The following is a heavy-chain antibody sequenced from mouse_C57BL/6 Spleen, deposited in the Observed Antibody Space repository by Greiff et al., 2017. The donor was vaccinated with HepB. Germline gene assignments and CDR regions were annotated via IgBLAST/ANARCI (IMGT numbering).Heavy chain of an antibody. V-gene: IGHV10-3*01. CDR2: IRSKSSNYAT. CDR1: GFTFNTYA. Sequence: EVKLVESGGGLVQPKGSLKLSCAASGFTFNTYAMHWVRQAPGKGLEWVARIRSKSSNYATYYADSVKDRFTISRDDSQSMLYLQMNNLKTEDTAMYYCVRERAFTTVVATGDAMDYWGQGTSVTVSS. D-gene: IGHD1-1*01. J-gene: IGHJ4*01. CDR3: VRERAFTTVVATGDAMDY.